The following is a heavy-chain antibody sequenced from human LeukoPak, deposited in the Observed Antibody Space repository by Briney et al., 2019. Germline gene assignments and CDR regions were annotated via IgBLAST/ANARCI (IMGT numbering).Heavy chain of an antibody. D-gene: IGHD3-16*01. J-gene: IGHJ4*02. CDR3: ARAVDVADY. V-gene: IGHV3-7*01. CDR1: GFIFTDHW. CDR2: IKEDESAK. Sequence: GGSLRLSCVASGFIFTDHWMSWVRQAPGKGLDWVANIKEDESAKFYADSVRGRFTISRDNAKNSVYLEMNNLRVEDTAVYYCARAVDVADYWGRGILVT.